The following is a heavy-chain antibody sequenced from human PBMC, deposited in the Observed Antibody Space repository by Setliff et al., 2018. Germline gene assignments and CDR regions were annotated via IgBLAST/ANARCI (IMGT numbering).Heavy chain of an antibody. J-gene: IGHJ5*02. CDR3: AKVPGAIVVVPAAAWFDP. V-gene: IGHV3-23*01. D-gene: IGHD2-2*01. Sequence: GGSLRLSCAASGFTFSTYAMSWVRQAPGKGLEWVSAISGSGGSTYYADSVKGRFTISRDNSKNTLYLQMNSLRAEDTAVYYCAKVPGAIVVVPAAAWFDPWGQGTLVTVSS. CDR1: GFTFSTYA. CDR2: ISGSGGST.